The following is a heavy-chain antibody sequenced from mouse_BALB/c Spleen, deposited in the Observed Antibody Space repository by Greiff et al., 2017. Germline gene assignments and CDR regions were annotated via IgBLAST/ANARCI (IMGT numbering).Heavy chain of an antibody. CDR3: AGIYYDFASFAY. Sequence: EVQLQQSGAELVRPGALVKLSCKASGFNIKDYYMHWVKQRPEQGLEWIGWIDPENGNTIYDPKFQGKASITADTSSNTAYLQLSSLTSEDTAVYYCAGIYYDFASFAYWGQGTLVTVSA. V-gene: IGHV14-1*02. J-gene: IGHJ3*01. CDR1: GFNIKDYY. D-gene: IGHD2-4*01. CDR2: IDPENGNT.